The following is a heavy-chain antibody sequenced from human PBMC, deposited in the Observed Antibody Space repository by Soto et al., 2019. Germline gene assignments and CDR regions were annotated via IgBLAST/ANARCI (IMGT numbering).Heavy chain of an antibody. CDR3: ARVPGAEYCSGGSCYGAYYYYYMDV. Sequence: SETLSLTCTVSGGSISSYYWSWIRQPPGKGLEWIGYIYYSGSTNYNPSLKSRVTISVDTSKNQFSLKLSSVTAADTAVYYCARVPGAEYCSGGSCYGAYYYYYMDVWGKGTTVTVSS. J-gene: IGHJ6*03. CDR2: IYYSGST. CDR1: GGSISSYY. V-gene: IGHV4-59*01. D-gene: IGHD2-15*01.